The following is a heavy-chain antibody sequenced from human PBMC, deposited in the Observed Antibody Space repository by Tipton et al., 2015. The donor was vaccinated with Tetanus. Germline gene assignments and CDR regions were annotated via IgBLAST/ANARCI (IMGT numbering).Heavy chain of an antibody. CDR1: GFTFSDYY. D-gene: IGHD6-19*01. CDR2: ISSSGSTI. J-gene: IGHJ3*02. Sequence: SLRLSCAASGFTFSDYYMSWIRQAPGKGLEWVSYISSSGSTIYYADSVKGRFTISRDNAKNSLYLQMNSLRAEDTALYYCAKDMVPVAGTEAFDIWGQGTMVTVSS. V-gene: IGHV3-11*01. CDR3: AKDMVPVAGTEAFDI.